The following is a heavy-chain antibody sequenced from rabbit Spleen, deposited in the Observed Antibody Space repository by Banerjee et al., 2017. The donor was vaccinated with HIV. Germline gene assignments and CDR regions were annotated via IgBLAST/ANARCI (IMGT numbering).Heavy chain of an antibody. V-gene: IGHV1S40*01. Sequence: QSLEESGGDLVKPGASLTLTCKASGFSFSGSHYMCWVRQAPGKGLEWIACIYAGGSGTTYYASWAKGRFTISKTSSTTVTLQMTSLTAADTATYFCARLGHADYPYAYGLKLWGPGTLVTVS. D-gene: IGHD6-1*01. CDR2: IYAGGSGTT. J-gene: IGHJ4*01. CDR1: GFSFSGSHY. CDR3: ARLGHADYPYAYGLKL.